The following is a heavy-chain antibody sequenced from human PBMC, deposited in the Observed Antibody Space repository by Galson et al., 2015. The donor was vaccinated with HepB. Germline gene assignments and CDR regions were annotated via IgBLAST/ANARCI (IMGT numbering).Heavy chain of an antibody. CDR3: ASSGIAVAGTLDY. CDR1: GGTFSSYA. V-gene: IGHV1-46*01. Sequence: SVKVSCKASGGTFSSYAISWVRQAPGQGLEWMGIINPSGGSTSYAQKFQGRVTMTRDTSTSTVYMELSSLRSEDTAVYYCASSGIAVAGTLDYWGQGTLVTVSS. D-gene: IGHD6-19*01. J-gene: IGHJ4*02. CDR2: INPSGGST.